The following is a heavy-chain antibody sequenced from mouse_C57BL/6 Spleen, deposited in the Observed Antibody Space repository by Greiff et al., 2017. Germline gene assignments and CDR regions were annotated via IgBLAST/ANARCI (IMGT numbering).Heavy chain of an antibody. V-gene: IGHV10-1*01. CDR2: IRSKSNNYAT. D-gene: IGHD1-1*01. Sequence: EVMLVESGGGLVQPKGSLKLSCAASGFSFNTYAMNWVRQAPGKGLEWVARIRSKSNNYATYYAVSVKDRFTISSDESKGKLYLQMNNLKTEDTAMYYCVRQGYYGSSYGGYFEVWGTGTTVTVAS. CDR1: GFSFNTYA. J-gene: IGHJ1*03. CDR3: VRQGYYGSSYGGYFEV.